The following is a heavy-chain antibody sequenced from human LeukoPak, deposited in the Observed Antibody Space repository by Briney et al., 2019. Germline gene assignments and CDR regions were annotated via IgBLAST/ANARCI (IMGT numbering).Heavy chain of an antibody. V-gene: IGHV3-53*01. CDR1: GFTFSSYE. D-gene: IGHD5-24*01. CDR3: ARGDGCNFFDY. Sequence: PGGSLRLSCAASGFTFSSYEMSWVRQAPGKGLEWVSVFYVGGATYYADSVKGRFTISRDNSENTLYLQMKSLRAEDTAVYYCARGDGCNFFDYWGQGTLVTVSS. J-gene: IGHJ4*02. CDR2: FYVGGAT.